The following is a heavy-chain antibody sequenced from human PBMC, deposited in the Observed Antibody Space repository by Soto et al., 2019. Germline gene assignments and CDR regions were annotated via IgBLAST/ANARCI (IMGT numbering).Heavy chain of an antibody. D-gene: IGHD2-8*01. CDR2: ISAYNGDT. CDR3: ARDSHRYCTNGVCNQSYYYYSMDV. J-gene: IGHJ6*02. Sequence: QVQLVQSGAEVKKPGASVKVSCKASGYTFTTYGINWVRQAPGQGLEWMGWISAYNGDTNYAQDLQGRVTMTTDTFTTTAYMELRTLRSDDAAVYYCARDSHRYCTNGVCNQSYYYYSMDVWGQGTTVTVSS. V-gene: IGHV1-18*01. CDR1: GYTFTTYG.